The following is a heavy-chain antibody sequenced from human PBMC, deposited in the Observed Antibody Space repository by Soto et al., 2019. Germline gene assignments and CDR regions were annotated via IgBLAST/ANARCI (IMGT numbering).Heavy chain of an antibody. J-gene: IGHJ6*01. CDR2: IYPGDSDT. V-gene: IGHV5-51*01. CDR3: ARRSTPYIAAQAYYAMDV. D-gene: IGHD6-6*01. Sequence: SGESLKISCKGSGYSFTSYWIGWVRQMPGKGLEWMGIIYPGDSDTRYSPSFQGQVTISADKSISTAYLQWSSLKASDTAMYYCARRSTPYIAAQAYYAMDVCGQGTTVTVYS. CDR1: GYSFTSYW.